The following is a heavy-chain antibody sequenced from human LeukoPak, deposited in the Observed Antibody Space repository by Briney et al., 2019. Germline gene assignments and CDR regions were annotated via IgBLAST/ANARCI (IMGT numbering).Heavy chain of an antibody. CDR2: ISSSSSYI. J-gene: IGHJ4*02. V-gene: IGHV3-21*01. CDR1: GFTFSSYS. Sequence: GGSLRLSCAASGFTFSSYSMNWVRQAPGKGLEWVSPISSSSSYIYYADSVKGRFTISRDNAKNSLYLQMNSLRAEDTAVYYCARETYYYDSSGYGAYYFDYWGQGTLVTVSS. CDR3: ARETYYYDSSGYGAYYFDY. D-gene: IGHD3-22*01.